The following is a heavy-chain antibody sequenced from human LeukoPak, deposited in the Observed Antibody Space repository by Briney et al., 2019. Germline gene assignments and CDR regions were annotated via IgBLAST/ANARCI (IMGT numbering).Heavy chain of an antibody. CDR2: TYYRSKWYN. D-gene: IGHD3-9*01. Sequence: SQTLSLTCAISGDSVSSNSAAWNWIRQSPSRGLEWLGRTYYRSKWYNDYAVSVKSRITINPDTSKNQFSLQLNSVTAADTAVYYCARHLGYYNSGWFDPWGQGTLVTVSS. CDR1: GDSVSSNSAA. V-gene: IGHV6-1*01. CDR3: ARHLGYYNSGWFDP. J-gene: IGHJ5*02.